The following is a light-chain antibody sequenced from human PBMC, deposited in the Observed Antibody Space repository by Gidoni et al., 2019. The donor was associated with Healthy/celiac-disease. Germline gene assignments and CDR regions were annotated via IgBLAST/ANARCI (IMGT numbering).Light chain of an antibody. CDR2: DAS. CDR3: QQRSNWPPS. J-gene: IGKJ4*01. CDR1: QSVSSY. V-gene: IGKV3-11*01. Sequence: EIGFAQSPAPLSFSPGERATLSCRASQSVSSYLAWYQQKPGQAPRLLIYDASNRATGIPARFSGSGSGTDFTLTISRLEPEDFAVYYCQQRSNWPPSFGGGTKVEIK.